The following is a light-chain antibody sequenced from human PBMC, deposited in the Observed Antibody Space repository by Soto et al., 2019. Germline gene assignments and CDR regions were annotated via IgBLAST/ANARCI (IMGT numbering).Light chain of an antibody. CDR2: GAS. CDR1: QSISDT. Sequence: EIVMTQSPATLSVSPGGRATLSCRASQSISDTLAWYQQKPGQAPRLLIHGASTRATGFPARFSGSGSGTDFTLTISSLQSEDFAVYYCQQYGTSPFTFGHGTKVEI. V-gene: IGKV3-15*01. J-gene: IGKJ2*01. CDR3: QQYGTSPFT.